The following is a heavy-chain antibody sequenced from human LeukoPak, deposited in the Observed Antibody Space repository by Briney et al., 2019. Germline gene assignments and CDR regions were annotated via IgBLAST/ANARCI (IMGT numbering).Heavy chain of an antibody. CDR1: GFTFSSYA. CDR2: ISYDGSNK. D-gene: IGHD5-12*01. Sequence: GGSLRLSCAASGFTFSSYAMHWVRQAPGKGLEWVAVISYDGSNKYYADSVKGRFTISRDNSKNTLYLQMNSLRAEDTAVYYCANFGGIVATGGYWGQGTLVTVSS. V-gene: IGHV3-30-3*01. J-gene: IGHJ4*02. CDR3: ANFGGIVATGGY.